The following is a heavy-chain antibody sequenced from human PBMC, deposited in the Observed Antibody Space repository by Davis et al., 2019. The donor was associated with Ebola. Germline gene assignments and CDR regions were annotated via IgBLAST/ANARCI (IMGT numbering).Heavy chain of an antibody. V-gene: IGHV3-23*01. Sequence: GESLKISCAASGFTFSNYAMGWVRQAPGKGLEWVSTLGLSADTYYADSVKGRFTIPRDNSKNTLHLQMNSLRVEDTAIYYCVKDTSSIWFDVWGQGTTVTVSS. CDR1: GFTFSNYA. CDR3: VKDTSSIWFDV. D-gene: IGHD6-13*01. CDR2: LGLSADT. J-gene: IGHJ3*01.